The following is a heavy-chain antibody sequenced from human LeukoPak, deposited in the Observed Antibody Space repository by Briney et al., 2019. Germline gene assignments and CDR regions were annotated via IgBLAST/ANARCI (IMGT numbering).Heavy chain of an antibody. J-gene: IGHJ4*02. V-gene: IGHV3-48*03. CDR3: AKVAKYYYGSETYYFFEQ. CDR1: GFILSTSE. CDR2: IASDGTI. D-gene: IGHD3-10*01. Sequence: GGSLRLSCVASGFILSTSEMNWVRQAPGRGLEWVSFIASDGTIYYADSVKGRITISRDNARNSMELQMNSLRVEDTAVYYCAKVAKYYYGSETYYFFEQWGQGTPVTASS.